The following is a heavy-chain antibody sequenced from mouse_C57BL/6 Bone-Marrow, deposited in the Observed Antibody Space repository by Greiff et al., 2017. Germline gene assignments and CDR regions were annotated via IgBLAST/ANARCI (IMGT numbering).Heavy chain of an antibody. CDR3: AREGLTTVPSYWYFDV. J-gene: IGHJ1*03. D-gene: IGHD1-1*01. CDR2: IYPRSGNT. V-gene: IGHV1-81*01. CDR1: GYTFTSSG. Sequence: VKLQESGAELARPGASVKLSCKASGYTFTSSGISWVKQRTGQGLEWIGEIYPRSGNTYYNEKFKGKATLTADKSSSTAYMELRSLTSEDSAVYYCAREGLTTVPSYWYFDVWGTGTTVTVSS.